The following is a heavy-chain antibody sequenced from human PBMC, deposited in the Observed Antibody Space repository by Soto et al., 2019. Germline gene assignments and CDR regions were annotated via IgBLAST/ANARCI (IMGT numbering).Heavy chain of an antibody. CDR2: IIPIFGTG. Sequence: QVQLVQSGAEVKKPGSSVKVSCKASGGTFSSYAISWVRQAPGQGLEWMRGIIPIFGTGNYAQKFQGRVTITADESTSTAYMELSSLRSEGTAVYYCARARTSSCPVGCWFDPWGQGTLVTVSS. CDR1: GGTFSSYA. J-gene: IGHJ5*02. V-gene: IGHV1-69*12. D-gene: IGHD2-15*01. CDR3: ARARTSSCPVGCWFDP.